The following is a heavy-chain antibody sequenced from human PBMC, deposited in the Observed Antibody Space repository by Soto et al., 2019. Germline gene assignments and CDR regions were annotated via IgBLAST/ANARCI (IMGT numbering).Heavy chain of an antibody. D-gene: IGHD6-19*01. CDR2: INAGNGNT. CDR1: GYTFTSYA. CDR3: ARSVRIAVAGESY. V-gene: IGHV1-3*01. J-gene: IGHJ4*02. Sequence: ASVKVSCKASGYTFTSYAMHWVRQAPGQRLEWMGWINAGNGNTKYSQKFQGRVTITRDTSASTAYMELSSLRSEDTAVYYCARSVRIAVAGESYWGQGTLVTVSS.